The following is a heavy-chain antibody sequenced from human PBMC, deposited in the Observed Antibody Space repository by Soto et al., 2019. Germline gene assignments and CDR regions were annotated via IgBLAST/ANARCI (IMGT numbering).Heavy chain of an antibody. Sequence: EVRLVESGGGLVQPGGSLRLSCAASGFTFSSPWMHWVRQAPGKGLVWVSRINGDGSSTTYADSVKGPFTISRDDAKSTLYLQMNCLRADDTDVYDCARGLEEWGKPTVIWGQGTVVTVSS. D-gene: IGHD3-16*01. CDR3: ARGLEEWGKPTVI. V-gene: IGHV3-74*01. J-gene: IGHJ3*02. CDR1: GFTFSSPW. CDR2: INGDGSST.